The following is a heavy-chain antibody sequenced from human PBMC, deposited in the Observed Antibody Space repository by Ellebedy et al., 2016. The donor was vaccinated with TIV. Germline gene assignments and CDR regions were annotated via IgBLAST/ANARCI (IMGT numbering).Heavy chain of an antibody. CDR2: IYTSGST. CDR3: ARYSLRAYYYYMDV. CDR1: GGSISSYY. V-gene: IGHV4-4*07. J-gene: IGHJ6*03. Sequence: SETLSLTXTVSGGSISSYYWCWIWQPAGKGLEWIGRIYTSGSTNYNPSLKSRVTMSVDTSKNQFSLKLSSVTAADTAVYYCARYSLRAYYYYMDVWGKGTTVTVAS. D-gene: IGHD2-15*01.